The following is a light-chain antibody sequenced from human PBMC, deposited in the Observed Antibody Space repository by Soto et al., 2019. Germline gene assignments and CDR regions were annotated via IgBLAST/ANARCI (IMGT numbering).Light chain of an antibody. V-gene: IGLV2-23*02. CDR2: DVS. CDR3: CSYAGSSTYVV. J-gene: IGLJ2*01. Sequence: QSALTQPASVSGSPGQSITISCTGTSSDVGSYNLVSWYQQHPGKAPKLIIYDVSKRPSGVSNRFSGSKSGNTASLTISGLQAEDEADYYCCSYAGSSTYVVFGGGTKVTVL. CDR1: SSDVGSYNL.